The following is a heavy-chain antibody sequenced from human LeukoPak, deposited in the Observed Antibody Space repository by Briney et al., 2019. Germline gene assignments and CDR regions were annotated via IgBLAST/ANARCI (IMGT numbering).Heavy chain of an antibody. CDR2: FHYSGST. V-gene: IGHV4-61*01. J-gene: IGHJ5*02. Sequence: TSETLSLTCTVSGGSVSSCNYYWSWIRQPPGKGLEWIGYFHYSGSTNYNPSLKTRVTVSVDTSKNQFSLKLSSVTAVDTAVYYCASLLGPWYIDHWGQGTLVTVSS. D-gene: IGHD4/OR15-4a*01. CDR3: ASLLGPWYIDH. CDR1: GGSVSSCNYY.